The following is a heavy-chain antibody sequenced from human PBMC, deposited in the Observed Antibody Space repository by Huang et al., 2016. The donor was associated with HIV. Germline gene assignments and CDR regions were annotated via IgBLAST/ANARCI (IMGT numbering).Heavy chain of an antibody. CDR3: ARDYEKRGVVVIKGKAFDI. CDR1: GFTFSRYW. J-gene: IGHJ3*02. Sequence: EVQLVESGGGLVQPGGSLRLSCIASGFTFSRYWMSWVRQAPGKGLEWVANIKQDGSEKYYVDSVKGRFTISRDSAKNSLFLQMNSLRAEDTAVYHCARDYEKRGVVVIKGKAFDIWGQGTMVAVSS. D-gene: IGHD3-22*01. V-gene: IGHV3-7*01. CDR2: IKQDGSEK.